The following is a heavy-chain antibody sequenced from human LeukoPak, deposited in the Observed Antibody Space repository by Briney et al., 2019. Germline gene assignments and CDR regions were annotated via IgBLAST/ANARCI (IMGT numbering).Heavy chain of an antibody. J-gene: IGHJ6*03. D-gene: IGHD2-15*01. CDR1: GGSISSASYY. V-gene: IGHV4-61*02. CDR2: IYTSGST. CDR3: ARDPVDYYMDV. Sequence: SVTLSLTCTVSGGSISSASYYWSWIRQPAGKGLEWIGRIYTSGSTNYNPSLKSRVTISVDTSKNQFSLKLSSVTAADTAVYYCARDPVDYYMDVWGKGTTVTVSS.